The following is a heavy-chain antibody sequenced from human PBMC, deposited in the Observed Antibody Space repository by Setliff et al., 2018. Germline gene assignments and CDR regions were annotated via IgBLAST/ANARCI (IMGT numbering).Heavy chain of an antibody. Sequence: TGGSLRLSCAASGFTFSTYAMNWLRQAPGKGLEWVSYISSSSGLIYYADSVKGRFTISRDEAKNSLYLQMNSLRAEDTAIYSCAKFSSVPGSRFFDYWGQGALVTVSS. D-gene: IGHD2-2*01. V-gene: IGHV3-48*01. J-gene: IGHJ4*02. CDR3: AKFSSVPGSRFFDY. CDR2: ISSSSGLI. CDR1: GFTFSTYA.